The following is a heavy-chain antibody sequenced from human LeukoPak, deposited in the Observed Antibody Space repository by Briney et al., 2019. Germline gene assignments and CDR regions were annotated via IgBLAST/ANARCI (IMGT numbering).Heavy chain of an antibody. V-gene: IGHV1-46*01. CDR1: GYTFTSYY. CDR2: INSSGGNT. Sequence: ASVKISCEASGYTFTSYYMYWVRQAPGQGLEWMGIINSSGGNTSYAQNFQGRVTMTRDTSARIVYMELRSLRSEDTAVYYCARENTYGYSYGMDVWGQGTTVTVSS. J-gene: IGHJ6*02. CDR3: ARENTYGYSYGMDV. D-gene: IGHD3-22*01.